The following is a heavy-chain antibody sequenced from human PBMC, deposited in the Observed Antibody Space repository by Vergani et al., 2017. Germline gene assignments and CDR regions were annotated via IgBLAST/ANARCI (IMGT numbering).Heavy chain of an antibody. CDR2: IKRDGTET. CDR3: ARISGGSAPYLHY. Sequence: EVQLLESGGDLVPPGGSLRLSCAASGFTFGDYYMAWIRLAPGKGLDWVASIKRDGTETFYVDSVKGRFTISRDNAKTTLYLQMNSLRDEDRGVYYCARISGGSAPYLHYWGQGTLVTVSS. D-gene: IGHD2-15*01. V-gene: IGHV3-7*01. J-gene: IGHJ1*01. CDR1: GFTFGDYY.